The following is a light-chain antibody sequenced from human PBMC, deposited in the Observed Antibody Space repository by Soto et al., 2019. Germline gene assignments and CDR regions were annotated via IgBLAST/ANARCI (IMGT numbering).Light chain of an antibody. CDR1: ESISTY. Sequence: IVLTQSPATLSVSPGDRATLSCRASESISTYLAWYQQRPGQAPKLLICDASNRATGVPARFSGSGSGTDFTLTISSLEPEDFAVYYCQHRNNWPLTFGGGTKVDIK. CDR2: DAS. J-gene: IGKJ4*01. CDR3: QHRNNWPLT. V-gene: IGKV3-11*01.